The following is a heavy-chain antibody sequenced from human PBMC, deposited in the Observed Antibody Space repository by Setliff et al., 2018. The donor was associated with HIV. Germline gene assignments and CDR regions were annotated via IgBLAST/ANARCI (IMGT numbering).Heavy chain of an antibody. Sequence: LTCAVHGGSFSGYYWSWIRQPPGKGLEWIGEVTHSGRTNYNPSLESRVTTSVDTSKKQFSLRLTSVTAADTAVYYCARGVRDNSGWSSYYFDYWGQGTLVTVSS. CDR3: ARGVRDNSGWSSYYFDY. CDR1: GGSFSGYY. CDR2: VTHSGRT. V-gene: IGHV4-34*01. J-gene: IGHJ4*02. D-gene: IGHD6-19*01.